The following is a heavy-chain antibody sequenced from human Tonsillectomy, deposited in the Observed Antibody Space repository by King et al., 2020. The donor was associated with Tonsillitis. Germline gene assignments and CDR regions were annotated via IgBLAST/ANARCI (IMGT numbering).Heavy chain of an antibody. CDR2: IYYSGST. D-gene: IGHD3-16*01. CDR1: GGSISSSTYY. J-gene: IGHJ6*03. CDR3: ARHRKLYAYYYYYMDV. V-gene: IGHV4-39*01. Sequence: QLQLQESGPGLVKPSETLSLTCIVSGGSISSSTYYWGWIRQPPGKGLEWIGRIYYSGSTYYNPSLKSRVPISVDTSKNHFSLKLSSVTAADTAVYYCARHRKLYAYYYYYMDVWGKGTTVTVSS.